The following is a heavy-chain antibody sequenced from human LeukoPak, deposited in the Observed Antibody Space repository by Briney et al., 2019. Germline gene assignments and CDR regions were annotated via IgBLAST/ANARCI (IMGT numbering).Heavy chain of an antibody. D-gene: IGHD6-13*01. CDR1: GFSLSTSGVG. CDR3: AHRLIAAEPNWFDP. CDR2: IYWDDDK. J-gene: IGHJ5*02. V-gene: IGHV2-5*02. Sequence: SGPTLVKPTQTLTLTCTFSGFSLSTSGVGVGWIRQPPGKALEWLALIYWDDDKRYSPSLKSRLTITKGTSKNQVVLTMTNMDPVDTATYYCAHRLIAAEPNWFDPWGQGTLVTVSS.